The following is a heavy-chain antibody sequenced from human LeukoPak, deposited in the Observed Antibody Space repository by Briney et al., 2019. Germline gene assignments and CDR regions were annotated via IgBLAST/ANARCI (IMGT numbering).Heavy chain of an antibody. V-gene: IGHV1-69*05. D-gene: IGHD4-17*01. CDR3: ARARDDYGEYHAFDI. CDR2: IIPIFGTA. Sequence: ASVKVSCKASGGTFSSYAISWVRRAPGQGLEWMGGIIPIFGTANYAQKFQGRVTITTDESTSTAYMELSSLRSEDTAVYYCARARDDYGEYHAFDIWGQGTMVTVSS. CDR1: GGTFSSYA. J-gene: IGHJ3*02.